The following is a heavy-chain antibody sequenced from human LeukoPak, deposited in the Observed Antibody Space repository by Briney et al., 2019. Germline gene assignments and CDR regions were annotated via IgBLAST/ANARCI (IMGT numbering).Heavy chain of an antibody. CDR3: ARSQPLAYFDL. CDR1: GGSFNSYT. CDR2: IIPIFGTA. V-gene: IGHV1-69*06. J-gene: IGHJ2*01. Sequence: SVKVSCKASGGSFNSYTISWVRQAPGQGRDWMGGIIPIFGTANYAQKFQGRVTITADKSTNTAYMELSSLRSEDTAVYYCARSQPLAYFDLRGRGTLVTVSS.